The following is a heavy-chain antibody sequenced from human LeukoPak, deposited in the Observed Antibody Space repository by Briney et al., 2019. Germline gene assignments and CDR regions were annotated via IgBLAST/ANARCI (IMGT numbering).Heavy chain of an antibody. CDR1: GGSFSGYY. Sequence: SETLSLTCAVYGGSFSGYYWSWIRQPPGKGLEWIGEINHSGSTNYNPSLKSRVTISVDTSKNQFSLRLNSVTAADTAVYYCARDSPGVGATGDWGQGTLVTVSS. CDR3: ARDSPGVGATGD. J-gene: IGHJ4*02. V-gene: IGHV4-34*01. CDR2: INHSGST. D-gene: IGHD1-26*01.